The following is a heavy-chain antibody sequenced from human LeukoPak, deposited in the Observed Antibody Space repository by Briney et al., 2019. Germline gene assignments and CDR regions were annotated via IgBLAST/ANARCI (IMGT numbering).Heavy chain of an antibody. D-gene: IGHD4-23*01. V-gene: IGHV1-46*01. CDR1: GYTFSSYY. J-gene: IGHJ5*02. CDR3: ARSQGGNTLWFDP. Sequence: ASVKVSCKASGYTFSSYYMHWVRQAPGQGLEWMGIINTSGGSTTYAQKFQGRVSMTRDTSTSTVYLEVSSLRSEDTAVYYCARSQGGNTLWFDPWGQGTLVTVSS. CDR2: INTSGGST.